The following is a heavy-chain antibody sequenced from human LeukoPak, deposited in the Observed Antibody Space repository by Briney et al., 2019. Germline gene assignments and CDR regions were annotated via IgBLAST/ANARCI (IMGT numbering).Heavy chain of an antibody. CDR3: ARRRALRIRFHGYFDL. V-gene: IGHV1-24*01. J-gene: IGHJ2*01. D-gene: IGHD2-15*01. Sequence: ASVKVSCKVSGYTLTELSMHWVRQAPGKGLEWMGGFDPEDGETIYAQKFQGRVTMTEDTSTDTAYMELSSLRSEDTAVYYCARRRALRIRFHGYFDLWGRGTLVTVSS. CDR2: FDPEDGET. CDR1: GYTLTELS.